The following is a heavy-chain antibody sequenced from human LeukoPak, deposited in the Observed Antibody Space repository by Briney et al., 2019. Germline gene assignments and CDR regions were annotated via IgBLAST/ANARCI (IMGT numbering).Heavy chain of an antibody. CDR2: IYYSGST. Sequence: PSETLSLTCTVSGGSISNYYWSWIRQPPGKGLEWIAYIYYSGSTNYNPSLKSRVTISVDTSKNQFSLKLSSVTAADTAVYYCARDRGGNYYFDYWGQGTLVTVSS. CDR3: ARDRGGNYYFDY. CDR1: GGSISNYY. J-gene: IGHJ4*02. D-gene: IGHD3-16*01. V-gene: IGHV4-59*01.